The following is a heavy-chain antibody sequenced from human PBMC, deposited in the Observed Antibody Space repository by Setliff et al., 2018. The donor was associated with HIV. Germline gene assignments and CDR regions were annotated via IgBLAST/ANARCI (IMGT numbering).Heavy chain of an antibody. J-gene: IGHJ4*01. D-gene: IGHD5-18*01. V-gene: IGHV4-59*01. CDR2: MYISGST. CDR3: ARTRGYSYGTLAGFDY. Sequence: SETLSLTCTVSGGSISSYYWSWIRQPPGKGLEWIGHMYISGSTNYNPSLESRVAMSVDTSKQQFSLEVSSVTAADTAVYYCARTRGYSYGTLAGFDYWGRGSLVTVSS. CDR1: GGSISSYY.